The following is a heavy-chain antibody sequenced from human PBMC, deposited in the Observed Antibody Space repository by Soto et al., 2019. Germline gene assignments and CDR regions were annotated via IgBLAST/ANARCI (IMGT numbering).Heavy chain of an antibody. Sequence: SQTLSLTCAISGDSVSSNRAAWNWIRQSPSRGLEWLGRTYYRSKWYNDYAVSVKSRITINPDTSKNQFSLQLNSVTPEDTAVYYCARDITMVRGVLYDYYYMYVWGKGTTVTVSS. V-gene: IGHV6-1*01. CDR2: TYYRSKWYN. J-gene: IGHJ6*03. D-gene: IGHD3-10*01. CDR1: GDSVSSNRAA. CDR3: ARDITMVRGVLYDYYYMYV.